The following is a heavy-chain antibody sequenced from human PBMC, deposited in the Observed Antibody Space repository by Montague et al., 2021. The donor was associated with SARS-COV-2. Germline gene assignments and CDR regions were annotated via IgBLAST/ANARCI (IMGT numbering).Heavy chain of an antibody. Sequence: CAISGDSDGGVGVRRRWEGQTPERELQWQGGSHYPPKRNNDYTISVKSRISISPDTSKNQFSLQLKSATPEDTAVYYCARWIVNSRYFDSWGQGILVTVSS. CDR3: ARWIVNSRYFDS. CDR2: SHYPPKRNN. J-gene: IGHJ4*01. D-gene: IGHD2-21*01. V-gene: IGHV6-1*01. CDR1: GDSDGGVGVR.